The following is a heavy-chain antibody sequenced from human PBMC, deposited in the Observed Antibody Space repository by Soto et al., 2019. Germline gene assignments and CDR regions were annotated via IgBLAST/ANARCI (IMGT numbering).Heavy chain of an antibody. D-gene: IGHD3-16*01. V-gene: IGHV1-8*01. J-gene: IGHJ6*03. CDR1: GDTFTGDE. CDR3: ARVPRGSRYFYYLDV. Sequence: QVQLVQSGAEVKKPGASVKVSCKASGDTFTGDEITWVRQATGQGLEWMGWMNLNGGNTGYAQTFQGRVYITGDPSISTAYMELSSLRSEDTALYYCARVPRGSRYFYYLDVWGKGTTVIVSS. CDR2: MNLNGGNT.